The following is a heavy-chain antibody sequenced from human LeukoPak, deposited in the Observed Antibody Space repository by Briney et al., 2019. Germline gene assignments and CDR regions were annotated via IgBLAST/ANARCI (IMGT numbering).Heavy chain of an antibody. CDR3: AKTRGYCSGGTCYCDY. V-gene: IGHV3-23*01. Sequence: PGGSLRLSCAASGFTFSTYGMNWVRQAPGKGLVWVSSISGSGDSTYYADSVKGRFALSRDNSKNTVYLQMNSLRADDTAVYYCAKTRGYCSGGTCYCDYWGQGTLVTVSS. CDR1: GFTFSTYG. CDR2: ISGSGDST. D-gene: IGHD2-15*01. J-gene: IGHJ4*02.